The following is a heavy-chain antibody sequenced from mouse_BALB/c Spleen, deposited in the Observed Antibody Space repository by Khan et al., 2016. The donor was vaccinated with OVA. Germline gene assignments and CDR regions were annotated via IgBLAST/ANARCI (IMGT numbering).Heavy chain of an antibody. CDR2: ISSGGHYT. J-gene: IGHJ4*01. Sequence: EVELVESGGGLVKPGGSLTLSCSASGFTFSTYAMSWVRQTPEKRLEWVATISSGGHYTFYPDSVKGRFTISRDNAENTLDLQMSSLTSEDTATYYCARSLVDYHAMDYWGQGTSVTVSS. V-gene: IGHV5-9-3*01. CDR3: ARSLVDYHAMDY. D-gene: IGHD2-2*01. CDR1: GFTFSTYA.